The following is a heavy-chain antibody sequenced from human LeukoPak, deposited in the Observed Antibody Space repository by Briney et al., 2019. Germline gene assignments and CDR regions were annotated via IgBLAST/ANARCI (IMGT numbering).Heavy chain of an antibody. CDR3: ATRGDIVVVPAAIRPYYYYMDV. CDR1: GFTFSSYG. D-gene: IGHD2-2*02. V-gene: IGHV3-30*02. CDR2: IRYDGSNK. Sequence: GSLRLSCAASGFTFSSYGMHWVRQAPGKGLEWVALIRYDGSNKYYADSVKGRFTISRDNSKNTLYLQMNSLRAEDTAVYYCATRGDIVVVPAAIRPYYYYMDVWGKGTTVTVSS. J-gene: IGHJ6*03.